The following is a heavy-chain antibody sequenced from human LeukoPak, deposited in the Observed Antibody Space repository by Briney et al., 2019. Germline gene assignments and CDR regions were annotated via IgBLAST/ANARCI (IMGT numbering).Heavy chain of an antibody. CDR2: IKQDGSEK. D-gene: IGHD4-11*01. CDR1: GFTFSSYW. J-gene: IGHJ5*02. V-gene: IGHV3-7*01. Sequence: GGSLRLSCAASGFTFSSYWMSWVRQAPGKGLEWVANIKQDGSEKYYVDSVKGRFTISRDNAKNSLYLQMNSLRAEDTAVYYCARGGRGYSNYGGLSDPWGQGTLVTVSS. CDR3: ARGGRGYSNYGGLSDP.